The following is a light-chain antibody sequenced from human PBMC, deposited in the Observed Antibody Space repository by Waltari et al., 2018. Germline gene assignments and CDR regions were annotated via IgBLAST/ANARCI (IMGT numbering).Light chain of an antibody. J-gene: IGKJ1*01. CDR2: AAS. V-gene: IGKV3-20*01. Sequence: IVLTQSPGTLSLSPGERATLSCRASQSFSSSFLAWYQQKPGQAPRLLIYAASNRATGVPDRFSGSGSGTEFTLTISRLESEDVAVYYCQQSGTSPRTFGPGTKVEIK. CDR1: QSFSSSF. CDR3: QQSGTSPRT.